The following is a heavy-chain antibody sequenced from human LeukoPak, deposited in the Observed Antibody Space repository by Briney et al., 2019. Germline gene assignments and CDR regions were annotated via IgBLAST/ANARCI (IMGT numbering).Heavy chain of an antibody. CDR1: GYSISSGYY. V-gene: IGHV4-38-2*02. CDR2: IYHSGST. J-gene: IGHJ3*01. CDR3: ASAWFGELLYSHYMDV. D-gene: IGHD3-10*01. Sequence: SETLSLTCTVSGYSISSGYYWGCIRRPPGKGLEWIGSIYHSGSTYYNPSLKSRVTISVDTSKNQFSLKLSSVTAADTAVYYCASAWFGELLYSHYMDVWGQGTMVTVSS.